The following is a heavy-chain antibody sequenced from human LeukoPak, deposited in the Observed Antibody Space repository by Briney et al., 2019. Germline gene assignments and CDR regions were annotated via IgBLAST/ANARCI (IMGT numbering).Heavy chain of an antibody. Sequence: GASVKVSCKASGGTFSSYAISWVRQAPGQGLEWMGGIIPIFGTANYAQKFQGRVTITADESTSTAYMELSSLRSEDTAVYYCARLHRGDIVVVPAANWFDPWGQGTLVTVSS. J-gene: IGHJ5*02. D-gene: IGHD2-2*01. CDR1: GGTFSSYA. CDR3: ARLHRGDIVVVPAANWFDP. V-gene: IGHV1-69*13. CDR2: IIPIFGTA.